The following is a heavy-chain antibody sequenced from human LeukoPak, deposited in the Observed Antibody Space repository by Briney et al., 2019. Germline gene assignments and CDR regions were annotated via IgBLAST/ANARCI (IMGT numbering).Heavy chain of an antibody. V-gene: IGHV3-48*01. CDR3: ARDRGGTTVTYFVDY. D-gene: IGHD4-17*01. Sequence: GGSLRLSCAASGFTFRSYSMNLVRQAPGKGLEWISYISSSSSTIYYADSVKGRFTTSRDNAKNSLYLQMNSLRAEDTAVYYCARDRGGTTVTYFVDYWGQGTLVTVSS. CDR2: ISSSSSTI. J-gene: IGHJ4*02. CDR1: GFTFRSYS.